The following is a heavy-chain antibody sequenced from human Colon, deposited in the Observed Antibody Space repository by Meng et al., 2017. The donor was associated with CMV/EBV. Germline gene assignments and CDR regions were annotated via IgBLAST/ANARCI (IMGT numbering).Heavy chain of an antibody. D-gene: IGHD4-17*01. CDR1: GYTFPDYD. Sequence: QVQLVQSGAEGKRPGASVKVSCKASGYTFPDYDVNWVRQATGQGLEWMGYMSPDNGYADFAQKFQGRVTMSRNTSINTAYMELTGLRSEDTAVYYCARGRAPPLRYFDSWGQGTLVTVSS. V-gene: IGHV1-8*01. CDR3: ARGRAPPLRYFDS. CDR2: MSPDNGYA. J-gene: IGHJ4*02.